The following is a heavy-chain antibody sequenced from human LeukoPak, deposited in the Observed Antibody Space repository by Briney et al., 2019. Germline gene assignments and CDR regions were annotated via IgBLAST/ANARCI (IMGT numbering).Heavy chain of an antibody. J-gene: IGHJ4*02. D-gene: IGHD2-15*01. CDR2: ISYDGSNK. CDR3: VRQRRYCSGDSCYQRTFDY. CDR1: GFTFSSCG. V-gene: IGHV3-30*03. Sequence: GGSLRLSCAASGFTFSSCGMHWVRQAPGKGLEWVAVISYDGSNKYYADSVKGRFTISRDNSKNTLYLQMNSLRAEDTAVYYCVRQRRYCSGDSCYQRTFDYWGQGTLVTVSS.